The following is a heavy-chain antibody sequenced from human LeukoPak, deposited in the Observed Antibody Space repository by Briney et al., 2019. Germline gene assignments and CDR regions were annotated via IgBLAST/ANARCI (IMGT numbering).Heavy chain of an antibody. CDR1: GFTFDDYA. D-gene: IGHD2-15*01. Sequence: GGSLRLSCAASGFTFDDYAMHWVRQAPGKGLEWVSGISWNSGSIGYADSVKGRFTISRDNAKNSLYLQMNSLRAEDTALYYCAKDFRVAATMVGPLYDYWGQGTLVTVSS. CDR2: ISWNSGSI. J-gene: IGHJ4*02. CDR3: AKDFRVAATMVGPLYDY. V-gene: IGHV3-9*01.